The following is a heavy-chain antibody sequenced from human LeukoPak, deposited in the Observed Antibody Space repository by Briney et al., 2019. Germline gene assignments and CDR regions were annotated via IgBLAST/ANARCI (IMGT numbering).Heavy chain of an antibody. Sequence: ASVKVSCKASGFTFTGYYIHWVRQAPGQGLEWMGWIKPDSGATNYAQNFQGRVTMTWDTSINTAYMELTTLRSDDTAVYYCDRVYIVATASLDYWGQGTLVTVSS. D-gene: IGHD5-12*01. CDR1: GFTFTGYY. CDR2: IKPDSGAT. J-gene: IGHJ4*02. V-gene: IGHV1-2*02. CDR3: DRVYIVATASLDY.